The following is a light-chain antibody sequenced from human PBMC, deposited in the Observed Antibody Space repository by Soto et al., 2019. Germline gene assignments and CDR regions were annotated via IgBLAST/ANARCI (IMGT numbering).Light chain of an antibody. Sequence: QSALTQPASVSGSPGQSITISCTGTNSDVGAYNYVSWYQQHPGKAPKLMIYDVSDRPSGVSARFSGSKSGNTASLTISGLQAEDEADYYCSSYTSSSIYVFGTGTKPTVL. V-gene: IGLV2-14*01. CDR3: SSYTSSSIYV. J-gene: IGLJ1*01. CDR2: DVS. CDR1: NSDVGAYNY.